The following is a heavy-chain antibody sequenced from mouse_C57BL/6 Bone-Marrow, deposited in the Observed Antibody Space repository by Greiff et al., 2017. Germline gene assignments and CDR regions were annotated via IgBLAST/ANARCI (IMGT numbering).Heavy chain of an antibody. J-gene: IGHJ2*01. Sequence: VQLKASGPELVKPGASVKISCKASGYSFTGYYMNWVKQSPEKSLEWIGEINPSTGGTTYNQKFKAKATLTVDKSSSTAYMQLKGLTSEDSAVYYCARSDYWGQGTTLTVSS. V-gene: IGHV1-42*01. CDR3: ARSDY. CDR1: GYSFTGYY. CDR2: INPSTGGT.